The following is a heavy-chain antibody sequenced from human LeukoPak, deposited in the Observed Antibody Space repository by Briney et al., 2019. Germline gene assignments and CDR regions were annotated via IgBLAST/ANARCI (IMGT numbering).Heavy chain of an antibody. V-gene: IGHV1-18*01. J-gene: IGHJ4*02. Sequence: ASVKVSCKASGGTFSSYAISWVRQAPGQGLEWMGWISAYNGNTNYAQKLQGRVTMTTDTSTSTAYMELRSLRSDDTAVYYCARAQYSSVATDYWGQGTLVTVSS. CDR3: ARAQYSSVATDY. CDR2: ISAYNGNT. CDR1: GGTFSSYA. D-gene: IGHD3-10*01.